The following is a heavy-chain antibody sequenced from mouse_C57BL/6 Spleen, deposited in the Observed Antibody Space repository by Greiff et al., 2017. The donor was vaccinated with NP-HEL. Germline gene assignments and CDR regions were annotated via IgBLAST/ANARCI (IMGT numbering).Heavy chain of an antibody. V-gene: IGHV1-5*01. CDR2: IYPGNSDT. Sequence: EVQLQQSGTVLARPGASVKMSCKTSGYTFTSYWMHWVKQRPGQGLEWIGAIYPGNSDTSYNQKFKGKAKLTAVTSASTAYMELSSLTNEDSAVYYCTRPSYYSNYAMDYWSQGDSVTVSS. CDR3: TRPSYYSNYAMDY. D-gene: IGHD2-5*01. J-gene: IGHJ4*01. CDR1: GYTFTSYW.